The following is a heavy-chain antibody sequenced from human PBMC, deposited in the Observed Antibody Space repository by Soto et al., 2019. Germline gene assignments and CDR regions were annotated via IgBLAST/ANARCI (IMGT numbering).Heavy chain of an antibody. CDR3: ASGIQLWLRRINNGYSG. D-gene: IGHD5-18*01. CDR1: GGTFSTYA. J-gene: IGHJ4*02. V-gene: IGHV1-69*12. Sequence: QVQLVQSGAEVKKPESSVKVSCKAPGGTFSTYAISWVRQAPGQGLAWMGGIIPMFGTANYAQRFQDRVTMTADESTNTVYMELSSLRSEDTAVDYCASGIQLWLRRINNGYSGWGQGTLVTVSS. CDR2: IIPMFGTA.